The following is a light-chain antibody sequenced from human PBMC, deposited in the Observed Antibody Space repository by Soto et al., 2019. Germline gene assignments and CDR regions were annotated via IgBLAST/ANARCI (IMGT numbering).Light chain of an antibody. J-gene: IGKJ3*01. CDR2: GAS. Sequence: EIVLTQSPGTLSLSPGDRATLSCRASQSVSNNFLAWYQQKPGQAPRLLIFGASSRATGIPDRFSGSGSGTDFTLNISRLEPEDFAAYYCQQYATSRFTFGPGTKVDFK. V-gene: IGKV3-20*01. CDR3: QQYATSRFT. CDR1: QSVSNNF.